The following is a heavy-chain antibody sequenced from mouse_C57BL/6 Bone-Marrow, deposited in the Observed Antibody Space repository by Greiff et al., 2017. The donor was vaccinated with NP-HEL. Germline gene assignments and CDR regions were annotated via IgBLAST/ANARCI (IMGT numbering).Heavy chain of an antibody. J-gene: IGHJ4*01. Sequence: EVKLVESGGGLVQPKGSLKLSCAASGFTFNTYAMHWVRQAPGKGLEWVAPIRSKSSNYATYYADSVKDRFTISRDDSQSMLYLQMNNLKTEDTAMYYCVRDEPPNWDVGAMDYWGQGTSVTVSS. D-gene: IGHD4-1*01. CDR2: IRSKSSNYAT. CDR1: GFTFNTYA. CDR3: VRDEPPNWDVGAMDY. V-gene: IGHV10-3*01.